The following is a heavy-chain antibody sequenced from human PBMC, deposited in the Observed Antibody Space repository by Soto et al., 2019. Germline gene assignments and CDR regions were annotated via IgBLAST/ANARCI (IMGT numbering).Heavy chain of an antibody. CDR1: GGSISSSYY. V-gene: IGHV4-39*01. D-gene: IGHD6-13*01. CDR3: ARRSPAAGTNWFDP. CDR2: IYYSGST. Sequence: QLQLQESGPGLVKPSETLSLTCTVSGGSISSSYYWGWIRQPPGKGLEWIGSIYYSGSTNDNPSLKGRVIISVDTSKNQFSLTLSSVTAADTAVYYCARRSPAAGTNWFDPWGQGTLVTVSS. J-gene: IGHJ5*02.